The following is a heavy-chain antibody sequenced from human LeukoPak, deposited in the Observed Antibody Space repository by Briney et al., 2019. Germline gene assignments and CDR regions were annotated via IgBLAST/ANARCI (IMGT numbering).Heavy chain of an antibody. CDR2: IYYSGST. CDR3: ARGRQNSDY. J-gene: IGHJ4*02. Sequence: SETLSLTCTVSGGSISSSSYYWSWIRQPPGKGLEWIGYIYYSGSTNYNPSLKSRVTISVDTSKNQFSLKLSSVTAADTAVYYCARGRQNSDYWGQGTLVTVSS. CDR1: GGSISSSSYY. V-gene: IGHV4-61*01.